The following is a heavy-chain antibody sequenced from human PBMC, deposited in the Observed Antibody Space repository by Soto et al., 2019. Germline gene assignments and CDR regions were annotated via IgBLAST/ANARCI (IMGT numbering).Heavy chain of an antibody. Sequence: GGSLRLSCAASGFTFSSYAMHWVRQAPGKGLEWVAVISDDGSNKYYADPVKGRFTISRDNSKNTLYLQMNSLRAEDTAVYYCARINYYDSSNNYYYVIYVLGQGTTVTGSS. V-gene: IGHV3-30-3*01. D-gene: IGHD3-22*01. CDR3: ARINYYDSSNNYYYVIYV. CDR1: GFTFSSYA. J-gene: IGHJ6*02. CDR2: ISDDGSNK.